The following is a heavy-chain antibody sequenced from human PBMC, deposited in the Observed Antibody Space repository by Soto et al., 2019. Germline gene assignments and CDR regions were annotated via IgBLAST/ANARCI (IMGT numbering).Heavy chain of an antibody. CDR2: IIPIFGTA. CDR3: AIDQLASRLAYYYDGMDV. D-gene: IGHD6-6*01. J-gene: IGHJ6*02. Sequence: SVKVSCKASGGTFSSYAISWVRQAPGQGLEWMGGIIPIFGTANYAQKFQGRVTITADESTSTAYMELSSLRSEDTAVYYCAIDQLASRLAYYYDGMDVLGQGPTVTV. V-gene: IGHV1-69*13. CDR1: GGTFSSYA.